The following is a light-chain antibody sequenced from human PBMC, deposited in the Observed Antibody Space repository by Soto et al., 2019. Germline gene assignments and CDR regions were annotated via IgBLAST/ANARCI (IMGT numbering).Light chain of an antibody. Sequence: EVVMTQSPASLSASRGQSVTLPLMASQNIRSSLAWYQQSPGQAPRLLIYDASTRATGIPPRFSGGGSGTEFTVTISSLQSEDFAIYYCQQYDIWPPYTFGQGTKVDIK. CDR1: QNIRSS. J-gene: IGKJ2*01. V-gene: IGKV3-15*01. CDR2: DAS. CDR3: QQYDIWPPYT.